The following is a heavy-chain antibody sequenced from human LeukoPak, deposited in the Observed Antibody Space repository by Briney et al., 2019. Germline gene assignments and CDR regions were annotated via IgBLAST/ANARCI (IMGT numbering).Heavy chain of an antibody. CDR1: GFTFSSYA. V-gene: IGHV3-23*01. CDR2: ISESGGTT. Sequence: GGSLRLSCAASGFTFSSYAMCWVRQAPGKGLEWVSGISESGGTTYYADSVKGRLTISRDNSKNTLYLQMNSLRDEDTALYYCVKDHRGSLENFQHWARAPWSPSSQ. J-gene: IGHJ1*01. CDR3: VKDHRGSLENFQH.